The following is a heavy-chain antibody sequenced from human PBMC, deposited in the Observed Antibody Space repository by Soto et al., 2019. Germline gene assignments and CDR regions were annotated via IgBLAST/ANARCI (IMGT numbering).Heavy chain of an antibody. CDR2: IYYSGST. J-gene: IGHJ6*02. V-gene: IGHV4-61*01. D-gene: IGHD6-19*01. CDR3: ARGIEGWYQGRYFYGMDV. Sequence: SETLSLTCTVSGGSVSSGSYYWSWIRQPPGKGLEWIGYIYYSGSTNYNPSLKSRVTISVDTSKNQFSLKLSSVTAADTAVYYCARGIEGWYQGRYFYGMDVWGQGTTVTVSS. CDR1: GGSVSSGSYY.